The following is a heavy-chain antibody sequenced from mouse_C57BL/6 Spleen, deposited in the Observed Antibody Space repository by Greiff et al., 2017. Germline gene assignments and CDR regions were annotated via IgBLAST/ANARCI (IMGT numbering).Heavy chain of an antibody. Sequence: EVQLQQSGPGLVKPSQSLSLTCSVTGYSITSGYYRNWIRQFPGNKLEWMGYISYDGSNNYNPSLKNRISITRDTSKSQLFLKLNSVTTEDTATYYCAPYDGAMDYWGQGTSVTVSS. J-gene: IGHJ4*01. V-gene: IGHV3-6*01. D-gene: IGHD2-12*01. CDR3: APYDGAMDY. CDR2: ISYDGSN. CDR1: GYSITSGYY.